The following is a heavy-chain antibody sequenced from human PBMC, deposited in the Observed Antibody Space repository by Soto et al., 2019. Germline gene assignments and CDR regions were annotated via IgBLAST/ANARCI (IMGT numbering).Heavy chain of an antibody. CDR3: ARMARVPYYYMDV. D-gene: IGHD5-12*01. CDR2: IYPGDSDT. CDR1: GYSFTSYW. J-gene: IGHJ6*03. Sequence: GESLKISCKCSGYSFTSYWIGWVRQMPGKGLEWMGIIYPGDSDTRYSPSFQGQVTISADKSISTAYLQWSSLKASDTAMYYCARMARVPYYYMDVWGKGTTVTVSS. V-gene: IGHV5-51*01.